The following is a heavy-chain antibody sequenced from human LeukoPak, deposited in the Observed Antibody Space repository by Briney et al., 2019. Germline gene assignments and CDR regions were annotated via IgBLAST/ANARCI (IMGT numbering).Heavy chain of an antibody. CDR3: AKDPSYSSSSGDWFDP. Sequence: GGSLRLSCAASGFTFSSYGMHWVRQAPGKGLEWVAVISYDGSNKYYADSVKGRFTISRDNSKNTLYLQMNSLRAEDTAVYYCAKDPSYSSSSGDWFDPWGQGTLVTVSS. CDR2: ISYDGSNK. J-gene: IGHJ5*02. V-gene: IGHV3-30*18. CDR1: GFTFSSYG. D-gene: IGHD6-6*01.